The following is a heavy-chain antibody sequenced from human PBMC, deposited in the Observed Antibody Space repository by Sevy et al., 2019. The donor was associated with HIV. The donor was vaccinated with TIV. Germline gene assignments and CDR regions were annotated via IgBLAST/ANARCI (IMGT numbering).Heavy chain of an antibody. V-gene: IGHV1-2*06. J-gene: IGHJ4*02. CDR1: GYTFTGYY. D-gene: IGHD3-9*01. CDR2: INPNSGGT. Sequence: ASVKVSCQTSGYTFTGYYMHWVRQAPGQGLEWVGRINPNSGGTDYPQEFQGRLTLTSDTSITTAYMELSRLRSDDTAVYYCVTYDLLTGYSYFDYWGQGTLVTVSS. CDR3: VTYDLLTGYSYFDY.